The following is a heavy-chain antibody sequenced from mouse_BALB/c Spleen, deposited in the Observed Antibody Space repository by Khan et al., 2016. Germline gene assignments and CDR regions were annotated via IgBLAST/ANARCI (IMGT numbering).Heavy chain of an antibody. CDR2: IDPENGNT. CDR3: ARGDYGNYAAY. V-gene: IGHV14-1*02. J-gene: IGHJ3*01. Sequence: VQLQQSGAELVRPGASVKLSCKASGFNIKDNYMHWVKQRPEQGLECMGWIDPENGNTIYDPTFQGKASITADKSSNTAYLQLSSLTSEDTAVYYCARGDYGNYAAYWGQGSLVTVSA. CDR1: GFNIKDNY. D-gene: IGHD2-1*01.